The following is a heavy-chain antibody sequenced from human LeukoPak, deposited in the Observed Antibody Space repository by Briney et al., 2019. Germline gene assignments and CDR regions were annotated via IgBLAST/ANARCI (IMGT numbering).Heavy chain of an antibody. D-gene: IGHD4-17*01. CDR2: IYYSGST. Sequence: SETLSLTCTVSGGSISSSDYYWGWIRQPPGRGLEWIGTIYYSGSTSYNPSLKSRVTMSVDTSKNQFSLQLTSVIAADTAVYYCADDYGDWGQRTLVTVSS. CDR3: ADDYGD. J-gene: IGHJ4*02. V-gene: IGHV4-39*07. CDR1: GGSISSSDYY.